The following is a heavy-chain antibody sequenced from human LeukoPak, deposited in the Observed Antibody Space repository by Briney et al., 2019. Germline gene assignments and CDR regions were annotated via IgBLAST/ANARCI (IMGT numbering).Heavy chain of an antibody. J-gene: IGHJ4*02. Sequence: SETLSLTCAVSGGSISSGGYSWSWIRQPPGKGLEWIGYIYHSGSTYYNPSLKSRVTISVDTSKNQFSLKLSSVTAADTAVYYCARDCSGGSCYDYWGQGTLVTVSS. CDR1: GGSISSGGYS. CDR2: IYHSGST. D-gene: IGHD2-15*01. CDR3: ARDCSGGSCYDY. V-gene: IGHV4-30-2*01.